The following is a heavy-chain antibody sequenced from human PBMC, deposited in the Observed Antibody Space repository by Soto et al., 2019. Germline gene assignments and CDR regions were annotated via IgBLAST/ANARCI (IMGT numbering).Heavy chain of an antibody. Sequence: EVQLVESGGGLIQPGGSLRLSCAASGFTVSSNYMSWVRQAPGKGLEWVSVIYSGGSTYYADSVKGRFTISRDNSKNTLCLQMNSLRAEDTAVYYCARNYDSTAGGAFDIWGQGTMVTVSS. J-gene: IGHJ3*02. CDR1: GFTVSSNY. V-gene: IGHV3-53*01. CDR2: IYSGGST. D-gene: IGHD3-22*01. CDR3: ARNYDSTAGGAFDI.